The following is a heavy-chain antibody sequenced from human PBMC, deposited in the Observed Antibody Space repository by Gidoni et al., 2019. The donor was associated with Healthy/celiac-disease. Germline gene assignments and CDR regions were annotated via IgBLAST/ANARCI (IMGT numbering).Heavy chain of an antibody. CDR1: GFTVTSSA. J-gene: IGHJ3*02. CDR3: AADSYDSSGYSAFDI. D-gene: IGHD3-22*01. CDR2: IVVGSGNT. V-gene: IGHV1-58*01. Sequence: QMQLVQSGPEVTQPGTSVKVSCTASGFTVTSSALQWVRQARGQRLDWIGWIVVGSGNTNYAQKFQERVTITRDMSTSTAYMELSSLRSEDTAVYYCAADSYDSSGYSAFDIWGQGTMVTVSS.